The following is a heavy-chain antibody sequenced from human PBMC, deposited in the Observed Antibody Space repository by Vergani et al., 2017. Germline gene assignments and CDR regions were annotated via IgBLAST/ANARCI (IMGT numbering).Heavy chain of an antibody. Sequence: QVQLVQSGAEVKKPGASVKVSCKASGYTFTSYGISWVRQAPGQGLEWMGWISAYNGNTNYAQKFQGRVTITADKSTSTAYMELSSLRSEDTPVYYCASPSEVIYRLGPFDYWGQGTLVTVSS. CDR1: GYTFTSYG. V-gene: IGHV1-18*01. J-gene: IGHJ4*02. D-gene: IGHD2-21*01. CDR3: ASPSEVIYRLGPFDY. CDR2: ISAYNGNT.